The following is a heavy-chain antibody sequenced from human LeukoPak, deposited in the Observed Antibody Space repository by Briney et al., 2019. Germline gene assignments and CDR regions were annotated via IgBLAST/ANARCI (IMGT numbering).Heavy chain of an antibody. Sequence: GGSLRLSCAASGFTFSTCGMHWVRQAPGKGLEWAAFIQYDGSNIDYADSVKGRFTISRDNAKNTLYLQMNSLRVEDTAVYYCARDTIAAAGHFYYYGMDVWGQGTTVTVS. J-gene: IGHJ6*02. CDR2: IQYDGSNI. V-gene: IGHV3-30*02. D-gene: IGHD6-13*01. CDR1: GFTFSTCG. CDR3: ARDTIAAAGHFYYYGMDV.